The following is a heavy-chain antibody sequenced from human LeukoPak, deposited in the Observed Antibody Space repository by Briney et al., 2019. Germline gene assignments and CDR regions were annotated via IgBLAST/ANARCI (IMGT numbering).Heavy chain of an antibody. J-gene: IGHJ4*02. CDR2: IYTSGST. D-gene: IGHD2-15*01. CDR3: ARERLFGVECSGGSCYFDY. CDR1: GGSISSGSYY. V-gene: IGHV4-61*02. Sequence: PSETLSLTCTVSGGSISSGSYYWSWIRQPAGKGLEWIGRIYTSGSTSYNPSLKSRVTISLDTSKNQFSLRLSSVTAADTAVYYCARERLFGVECSGGSCYFDYWGQGTLVTVSS.